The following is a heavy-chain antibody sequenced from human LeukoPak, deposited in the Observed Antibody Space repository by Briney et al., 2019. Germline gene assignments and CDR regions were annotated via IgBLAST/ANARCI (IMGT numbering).Heavy chain of an antibody. D-gene: IGHD3-22*01. CDR1: GGSISSYY. Sequence: SETLSLTCTVSGGSISSYYWSWLRQPAEKGLEWIGRIYTSGSTNYNPSLKSRVTMSVDTSKNQFSLKLSSVTAADTAVYYCARDTDSSGHYSTIDYWGQGTLVTVSS. CDR3: ARDTDSSGHYSTIDY. J-gene: IGHJ4*02. CDR2: IYTSGST. V-gene: IGHV4-4*07.